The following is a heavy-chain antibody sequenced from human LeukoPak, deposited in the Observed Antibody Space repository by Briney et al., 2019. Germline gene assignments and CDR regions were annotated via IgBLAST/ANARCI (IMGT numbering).Heavy chain of an antibody. J-gene: IGHJ6*03. CDR1: GGSISSSSYY. V-gene: IGHV4-39*07. D-gene: IGHD3-10*01. CDR2: IYYSGST. Sequence: SETLSLTCTVSGGSISSSSYYWGWIRQPRGKGLEWIGSIYYSGSTYYNPSLKSRVTISVDTSKNQFSLKLSSVTAADTAVYYCASAYGSGSHYYYYMDVWGKGTTVTVSS. CDR3: ASAYGSGSHYYYYMDV.